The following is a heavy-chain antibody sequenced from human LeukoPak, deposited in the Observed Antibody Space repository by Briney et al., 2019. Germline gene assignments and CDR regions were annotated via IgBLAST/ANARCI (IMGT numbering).Heavy chain of an antibody. CDR2: INHSGTT. V-gene: IGHV4-34*01. CDR3: AREGASVTNFDY. Sequence: SETLSLTCAVFGGPFSGYYWSWIRQPPGKGPEWIGEINHSGTTNYNPSLKSRVTISVDTSKNQFSLKLNSVSAADTAVYFCAREGASVTNFDYWGQGTLVTVSS. D-gene: IGHD1-26*01. J-gene: IGHJ4*02. CDR1: GGPFSGYY.